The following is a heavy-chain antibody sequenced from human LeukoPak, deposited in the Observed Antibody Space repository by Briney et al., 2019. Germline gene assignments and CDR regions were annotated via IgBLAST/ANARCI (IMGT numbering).Heavy chain of an antibody. J-gene: IGHJ4*02. Sequence: QAGGSLRLSCAVSGFTVSSNYMNWVRQAPGKGLEWVSVISNGGATYYADSVKGRFIISTDNFKNTLYLQMNTLRADDTAVYYCAKDRSPGYFDYWGQGTLVTVSS. CDR3: AKDRSPGYFDY. CDR1: GFTVSSNY. CDR2: ISNGGAT. D-gene: IGHD1-14*01. V-gene: IGHV3-66*01.